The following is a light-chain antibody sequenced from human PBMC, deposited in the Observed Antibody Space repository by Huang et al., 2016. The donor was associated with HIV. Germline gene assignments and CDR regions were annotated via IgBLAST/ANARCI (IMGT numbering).Light chain of an antibody. J-gene: IGKJ1*01. CDR1: QSVLYSSNNKNY. CDR3: QQYYSTPWT. CDR2: WAS. V-gene: IGKV4-1*01. Sequence: DIVMTQSPDSLAVSLGERATINCKSSQSVLYSSNNKNYLAWYQQKPGHPPKLLIYWASTRESGVPDRCSGSGSGTDFTLTISSLQAEDVAVYYCQQYYSTPWTFGQGTKVEIK.